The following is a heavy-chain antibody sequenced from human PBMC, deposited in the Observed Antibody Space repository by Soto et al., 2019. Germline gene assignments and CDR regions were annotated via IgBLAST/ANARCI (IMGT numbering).Heavy chain of an antibody. D-gene: IGHD2-8*01. CDR2: IYYSGST. CDR1: GDSIGTINYY. J-gene: IGHJ4*02. CDR3: ARHPGYTVPTVYATHYFDD. V-gene: IGHV4-39*01. Sequence: QLQLQESGPGLVKPSETLSVTCSVSGDSIGTINYYWGWLRQPPGKGPEWIGSIYYSGSTHYNPSLRGRATISVDTSKNQFSLRLSSVTAADPAVYYCARHPGYTVPTVYATHYFDDWGQGVLVTVSS.